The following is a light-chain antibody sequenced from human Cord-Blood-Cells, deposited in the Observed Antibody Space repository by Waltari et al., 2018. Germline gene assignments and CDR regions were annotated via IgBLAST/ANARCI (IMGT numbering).Light chain of an antibody. CDR3: AAWDDSLNGPV. Sequence: QSVLTQPPPASGTPGQRVTISCSASSTNIASNTVNWYQQLPGTAPKPLIYSNTQRPSGVPDRFAGSKSGTSASLAISGLQSEDEADYYCAAWDDSLNGPVFGGGTKLTVL. CDR1: STNIASNT. V-gene: IGLV1-44*01. J-gene: IGLJ3*02. CDR2: SNT.